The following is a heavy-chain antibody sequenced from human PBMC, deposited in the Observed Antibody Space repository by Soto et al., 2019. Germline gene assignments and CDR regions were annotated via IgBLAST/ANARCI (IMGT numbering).Heavy chain of an antibody. J-gene: IGHJ6*02. V-gene: IGHV4-34*01. D-gene: IGHD1-1*01. Sequence: PSETLSLTCTVSGGSFSGYFWTWIRQPPGKGLEWLTEINHSGITNYNPSVESRVSMSVDTSKNQFSLRLYSVTAADTAVYYCARTGTTLYSYYYYYGMDVWGQGTTVTISS. CDR2: INHSGIT. CDR1: GGSFSGYF. CDR3: ARTGTTLYSYYYYYGMDV.